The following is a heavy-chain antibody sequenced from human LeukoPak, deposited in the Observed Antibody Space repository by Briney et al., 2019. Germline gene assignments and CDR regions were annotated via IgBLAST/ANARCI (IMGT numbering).Heavy chain of an antibody. V-gene: IGHV1-69*05. CDR1: GGTFSSYA. D-gene: IGHD6-6*01. CDR2: IIPIFGTA. J-gene: IGHJ6*03. Sequence: ASVKVSCKASGGTFSSYAISWVRQARGQGLEWMGRIIPIFGTANYAQKFRGRVTITTDESTSTAYMELSSLRSEDTAVYYCASIEYSSSGGRYYYYMDVWGKGTTVTVSS. CDR3: ASIEYSSSGGRYYYYMDV.